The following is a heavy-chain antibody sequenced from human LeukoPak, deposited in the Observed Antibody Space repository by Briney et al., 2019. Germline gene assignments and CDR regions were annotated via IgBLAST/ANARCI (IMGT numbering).Heavy chain of an antibody. D-gene: IGHD6-19*01. V-gene: IGHV3-74*01. CDR2: INTNGTVT. Sequence: GGSLRLSCAASGFTFSKYWLLWVRQAPGKGLESVSRINTNGTVTTYPDSVKGRSTAFRDTTNNTMLLQMTSVRDDDTAVYYGETKQWLAPPPDSWGQGTPITVTS. CDR1: GFTFSKYW. CDR3: ETKQWLAPPPDS. J-gene: IGHJ5*01.